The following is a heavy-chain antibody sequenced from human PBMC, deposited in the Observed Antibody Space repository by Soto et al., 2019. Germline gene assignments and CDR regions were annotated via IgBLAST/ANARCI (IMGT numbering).Heavy chain of an antibody. CDR3: ARRKERSGPHYFDY. J-gene: IGHJ4*02. CDR2: MNPSNGNT. V-gene: IGHV1-8*02. Sequence: ASVKVSCKASGYTFTTYDVSWVRQASGQGLEWMGWMNPSNGNTGYAQKFQGRVTMTRNASISTVYMELSGLRPDDTAVYYCARRKERSGPHYFDYWGQGTRVTVSS. D-gene: IGHD6-25*01. CDR1: GYTFTTYD.